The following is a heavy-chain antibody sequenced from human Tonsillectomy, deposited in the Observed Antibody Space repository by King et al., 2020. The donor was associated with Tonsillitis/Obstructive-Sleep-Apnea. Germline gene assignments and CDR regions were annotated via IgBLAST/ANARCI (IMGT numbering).Heavy chain of an antibody. CDR3: ARDMVLEAGGDAFDI. D-gene: IGHD2-8*01. V-gene: IGHV4-59*01. J-gene: IGHJ3*02. CDR1: GGSISSYY. CDR2: IYYSGSS. Sequence: VQLQESGPGLVKPSETLSLTCTVSGGSISSYYWSWIRQPPGKGLEWIGYIYYSGSSNYNPSLKSRVTISEDTSKNQFSLRLSSVTAADTAVYYCARDMVLEAGGDAFDIWGQGTMVTVSS.